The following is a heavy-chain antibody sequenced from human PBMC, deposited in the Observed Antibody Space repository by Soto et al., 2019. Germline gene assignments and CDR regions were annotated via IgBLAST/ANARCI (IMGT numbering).Heavy chain of an antibody. Sequence: QVQLVESGGGVVQPGRSLRLSCAASGFTFSSYAMHWVRQAPGKGLEWVAVISYDGSNKYYADSVKGRFTISRDNSKNTLYLQMNSLRAEDTAVYYCARERIMIVVVDWGQGTLVTVSS. J-gene: IGHJ4*02. D-gene: IGHD3-22*01. V-gene: IGHV3-30-3*01. CDR2: ISYDGSNK. CDR1: GFTFSSYA. CDR3: ARERIMIVVVD.